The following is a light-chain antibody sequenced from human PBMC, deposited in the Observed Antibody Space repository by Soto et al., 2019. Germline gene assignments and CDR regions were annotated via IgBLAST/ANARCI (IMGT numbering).Light chain of an antibody. J-gene: IGLJ3*02. Sequence: QSALTQPPSASGSPGQSVTISCTGTSSDVGGSNFVSWYQQYQGKAPKLMIYEVSKRPSGVPDRFSGAKSGNTASLTVSGLQAEDEADYYCSSYAGSNAGTNTVVFGGGTKPTVL. V-gene: IGLV2-8*01. CDR2: EVS. CDR3: SSYAGSNAGTNTVV. CDR1: SSDVGGSNF.